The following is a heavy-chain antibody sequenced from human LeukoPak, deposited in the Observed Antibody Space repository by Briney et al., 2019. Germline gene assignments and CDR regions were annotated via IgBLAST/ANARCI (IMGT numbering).Heavy chain of an antibody. CDR1: GFTVSSNY. J-gene: IGHJ3*02. D-gene: IGHD3-22*01. CDR3: ARVKIVYDSSGYYLTGAFDI. V-gene: IGHV3-53*01. CDR2: IYSGGST. Sequence: GGSLRLSCAASGFTVSSNYMSWVRQAPGKGLEWVSVIYSGGSTYYADSVKGRFTISRDNSKNTLYLQMNSLRAEDTAVYYCARVKIVYDSSGYYLTGAFDIWGQGTMVTVSS.